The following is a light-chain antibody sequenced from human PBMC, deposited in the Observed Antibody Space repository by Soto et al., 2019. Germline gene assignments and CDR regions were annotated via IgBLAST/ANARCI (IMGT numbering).Light chain of an antibody. CDR3: NSYTSSSTYV. V-gene: IGLV2-14*03. CDR1: SSDVGGFNY. Sequence: QSALTQPASVSGSPGQSITISCTGTSSDVGGFNYVSWYQQHPGKAPKLMIYDVTDRPEGVSYRFSGSKSGNTASLTISGLQAEDDADYYCNSYTSSSTYVFGTGTKLTVL. J-gene: IGLJ1*01. CDR2: DVT.